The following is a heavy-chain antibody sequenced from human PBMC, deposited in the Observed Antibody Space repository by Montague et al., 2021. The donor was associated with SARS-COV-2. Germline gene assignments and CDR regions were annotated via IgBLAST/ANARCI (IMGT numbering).Heavy chain of an antibody. CDR3: ARHVDPCGGNCRIWYFDP. V-gene: IGHV4-39*01. J-gene: IGHJ2*01. CDR1: GGSISSNLFY. Sequence: SETLSLTCTVSGGSISSNLFYWGWIRQTPGKALEWIGDISYTGSTYYNPSLKSRVTVAVDTSTNQFSLRLSSLTAADTAMYYCARHVDPCGGNCRIWYFDPRGRGSLVTVSS. D-gene: IGHD4-23*01. CDR2: ISYTGST.